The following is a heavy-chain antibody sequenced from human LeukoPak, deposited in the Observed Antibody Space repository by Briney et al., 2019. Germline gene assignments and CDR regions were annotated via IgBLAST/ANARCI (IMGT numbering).Heavy chain of an antibody. D-gene: IGHD6-13*01. Sequence: GGSLRLSCAASGFTFSSYGMHWVRQAPGKGLEWVAFIRYDGSNKYYGDSVKGRFTISRDNSKNTLYLQMNSLRAEDTAVYYCARVNSSSWYLDYWGQGTLVTVSS. J-gene: IGHJ4*02. CDR3: ARVNSSSWYLDY. CDR1: GFTFSSYG. CDR2: IRYDGSNK. V-gene: IGHV3-30*02.